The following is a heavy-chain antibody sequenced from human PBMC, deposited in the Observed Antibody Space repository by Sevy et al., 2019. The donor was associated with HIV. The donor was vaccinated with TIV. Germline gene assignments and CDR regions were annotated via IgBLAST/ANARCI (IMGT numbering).Heavy chain of an antibody. CDR1: GGSINSDSYY. Sequence: SETLSLTCTVSGGSINSDSYYWGWIRQPPGKGLEWIGNIYYSGTTYYNPSLKSRVTISGDTSKNQFSLKLSSVTAADTAVYYCARFEYGDYVSHFEYWGQGTLVTVSS. V-gene: IGHV4-39*01. CDR3: ARFEYGDYVSHFEY. J-gene: IGHJ4*02. CDR2: IYYSGTT. D-gene: IGHD2-21*02.